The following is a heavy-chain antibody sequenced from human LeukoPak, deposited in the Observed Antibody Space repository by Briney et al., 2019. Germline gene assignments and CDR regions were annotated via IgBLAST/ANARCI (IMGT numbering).Heavy chain of an antibody. CDR3: ARAPYYLWSYFDY. Sequence: GASVKVSCKASGYTFTGYYMHWVRQAPGQGLEWMGWINPNSGGTNYAQKFQGRVTMTRDTSISTAYMELSRLRSDDTAVYYCARAPYYLWSYFDYWGQGTLVTVSS. J-gene: IGHJ4*02. V-gene: IGHV1-2*02. CDR2: INPNSGGT. D-gene: IGHD3-3*01. CDR1: GYTFTGYY.